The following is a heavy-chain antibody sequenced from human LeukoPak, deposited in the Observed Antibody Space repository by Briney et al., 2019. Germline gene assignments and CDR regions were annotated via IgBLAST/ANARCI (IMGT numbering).Heavy chain of an antibody. Sequence: GGSLRLSCAASGFTFSSYAMHWVRQAPGKGLEWVAVISYDGSNKYYADSVKGRFTISRDNSKNTLYLQMNSLRAEDTAVYYCARDSVPKGDPFDYWGQGTLVTVSS. D-gene: IGHD1-26*01. J-gene: IGHJ4*02. V-gene: IGHV3-30*04. CDR2: ISYDGSNK. CDR3: ARDSVPKGDPFDY. CDR1: GFTFSSYA.